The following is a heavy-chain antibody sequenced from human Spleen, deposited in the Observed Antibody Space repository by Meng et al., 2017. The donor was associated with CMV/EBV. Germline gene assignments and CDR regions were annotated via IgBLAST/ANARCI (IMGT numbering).Heavy chain of an antibody. D-gene: IGHD6-6*01. V-gene: IGHV1-2*02. J-gene: IGHJ4*02. CDR3: ATWLVPDY. CDR2: INPNSGGT. Sequence: ASVKVSCKASGYTFTSYGISWVRQAPGQGLEWMGWINPNSGGTNYAQKFQGRVTMTRDTSISTAYMELSRLRSDDTAVYYCATWLVPDYWGQGTLVTVSS. CDR1: GYTFTSYG.